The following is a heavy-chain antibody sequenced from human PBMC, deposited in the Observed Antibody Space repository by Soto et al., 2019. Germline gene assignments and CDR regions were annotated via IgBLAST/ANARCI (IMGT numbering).Heavy chain of an antibody. J-gene: IGHJ5*02. CDR1: GFTFSDYY. V-gene: IGHV3-11*01. CDR3: ARGYFPGIAAAGTNWFDP. Sequence: QVQLVESGGGLVKPGGSLRLSCAASGFTFSDYYMSWIRQAPWKGLEWVAYISSSGSTIYYADSVKGRFTISRDKAKNSLYLQMNSLRAEDTAVYYCARGYFPGIAAAGTNWFDPWGQGTLVTVSS. CDR2: ISSSGSTI. D-gene: IGHD6-13*01.